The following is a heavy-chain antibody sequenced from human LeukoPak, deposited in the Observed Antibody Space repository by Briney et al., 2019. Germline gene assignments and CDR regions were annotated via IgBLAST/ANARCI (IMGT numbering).Heavy chain of an antibody. CDR1: GFTFSVYE. CDR3: ARGYRYCSSTSCYKTLPIGY. D-gene: IGHD2-2*02. Sequence: GGSRRLSCAASGFTFSVYEMNGVRQAPGKGLEGVSYISSSGSTIYYADSVKGRFTISRDNAKNSLYLQMNSLRAEDTAVYYCARGYRYCSSTSCYKTLPIGYWGQGTLVTVSS. CDR2: ISSSGSTI. V-gene: IGHV3-48*03. J-gene: IGHJ4*02.